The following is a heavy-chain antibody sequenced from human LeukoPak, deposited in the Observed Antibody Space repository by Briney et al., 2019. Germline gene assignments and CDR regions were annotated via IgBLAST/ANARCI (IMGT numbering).Heavy chain of an antibody. J-gene: IGHJ4*02. V-gene: IGHV3-23*01. CDR1: GFNFSSYG. CDR2: LSSRGGSK. CDR3: ACAWFGELSRFAY. Sequence: GGSLRLSCAASGFNFSSYGMSWVRQAPGKGLEWVSFLSSRGGSKYYADSVRGRFTISRDNSKNTLYLQMNSLRAEDTAVYYCACAWFGELSRFAYWGQGTLVTASS. D-gene: IGHD3-10*01.